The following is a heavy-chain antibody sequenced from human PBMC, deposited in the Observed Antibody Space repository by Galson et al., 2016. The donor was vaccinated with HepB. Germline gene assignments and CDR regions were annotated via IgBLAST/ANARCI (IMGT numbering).Heavy chain of an antibody. Sequence: CAISGDSVSSDTAGWNWIRQSPSRGLEWLGRTYYTSKWYEDYAPSLKSRITISPDTSKNQFSLQLNSVTPEDTSVYFCARDREVPGPFFFFDYWGQGSLVTVSS. CDR3: ARDREVPGPFFFFDY. CDR1: GDSVSSDTAG. J-gene: IGHJ4*02. V-gene: IGHV6-1*01. D-gene: IGHD6-19*01. CDR2: TYYTSKWYE.